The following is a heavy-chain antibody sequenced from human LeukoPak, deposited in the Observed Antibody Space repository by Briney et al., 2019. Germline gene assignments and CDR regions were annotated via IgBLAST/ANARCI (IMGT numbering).Heavy chain of an antibody. J-gene: IGHJ4*02. D-gene: IGHD1-26*01. CDR3: VSDSGLRSGGDS. CDR2: ISPDGSVT. V-gene: IGHV3-74*01. CDR1: GFNLRTFW. Sequence: GGSLRLSCAASGFNLRTFWIHWIRQDAGGRLVWVSRISPDGSVTTYTASVKGRFAISRDDAKNTLYLEMNSLRADDAAIYYCVSDSGLRSGGDSWGQGTPVTVSS.